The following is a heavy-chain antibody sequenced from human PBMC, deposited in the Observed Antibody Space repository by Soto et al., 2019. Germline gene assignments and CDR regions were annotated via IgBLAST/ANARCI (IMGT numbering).Heavy chain of an antibody. Sequence: EVQVLESGGDLVQPGGSLRLSCAASGFTIRNYAMSWVRQAPGKALEWVSGISGSSDRTYYADSVKGRFTRSKDTSSSTLYLQMNSLRVEDTAVYHCEGSWTWGQGTTVTVSS. V-gene: IGHV3-23*01. D-gene: IGHD5-12*01. CDR3: EGSWT. CDR1: GFTIRNYA. CDR2: ISGSSDRT. J-gene: IGHJ3*01.